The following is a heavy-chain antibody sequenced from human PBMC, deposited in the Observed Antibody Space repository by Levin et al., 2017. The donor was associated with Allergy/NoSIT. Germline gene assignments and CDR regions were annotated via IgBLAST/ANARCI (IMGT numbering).Heavy chain of an antibody. J-gene: IGHJ4*02. V-gene: IGHV3-30*18. CDR2: ISYDGSNK. Sequence: GGSLRLSCAASGFTFSSYGMHWVRQAPGKGLEWVAVISYDGSNKYYADSVKGRFTISRDNSKNTLYLQMNSLRAEDTAVYYCAKDLVGYSYGYLFDYWGQGTLVTVSS. CDR3: AKDLVGYSYGYLFDY. CDR1: GFTFSSYG. D-gene: IGHD5-18*01.